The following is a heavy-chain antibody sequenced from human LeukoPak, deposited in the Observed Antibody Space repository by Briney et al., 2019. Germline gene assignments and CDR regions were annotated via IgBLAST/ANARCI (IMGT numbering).Heavy chain of an antibody. Sequence: PGRSLRLSCSASGFTFKNFGMHWVRQAPGQGLEWVAVISYDGNIDYYADSVRGRFTISRDNSKKTLYLQMNSLRTEDTAVYYCAKGAADYQDYYFDSWGQGTLVTVSS. V-gene: IGHV3-30*18. CDR3: AKGAADYQDYYFDS. J-gene: IGHJ4*02. CDR1: GFTFKNFG. CDR2: ISYDGNID. D-gene: IGHD4-11*01.